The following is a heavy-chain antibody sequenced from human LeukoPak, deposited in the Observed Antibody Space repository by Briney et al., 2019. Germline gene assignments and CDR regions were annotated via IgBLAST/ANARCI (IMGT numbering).Heavy chain of an antibody. D-gene: IGHD6-19*01. CDR1: GFIFSSYA. Sequence: GGSLRLSCVASGFIFSSYAMSWVRQAPGKGLEWVSAISGSGGSTYYADSVKGRFTISRDNSKNTLYLQMNSLRAEDTAVYYCAKDSSGWPYYFDYWGQGTLVTVSS. CDR2: ISGSGGST. CDR3: AKDSSGWPYYFDY. J-gene: IGHJ4*02. V-gene: IGHV3-23*01.